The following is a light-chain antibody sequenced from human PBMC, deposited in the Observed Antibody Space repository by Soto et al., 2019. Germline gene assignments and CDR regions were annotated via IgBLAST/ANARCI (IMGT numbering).Light chain of an antibody. CDR1: QSVSSSF. CDR3: QQYNNWPTRT. Sequence: EIVLTQSPGTLFLSPGERATLSCRASQSVSSSFLAWYQQRPGQAPRLLIYAASNTAPGIPDRFSGSGSEAEFTLTISSLQAEDSAVYFCQQYNNWPTRTFGQGTKVDI. CDR2: AAS. J-gene: IGKJ1*01. V-gene: IGKV3-20*01.